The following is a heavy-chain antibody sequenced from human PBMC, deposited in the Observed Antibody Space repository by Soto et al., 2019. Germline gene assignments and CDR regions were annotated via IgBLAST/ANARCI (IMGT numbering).Heavy chain of an antibody. Sequence: GGSLRLSCAASGFTFSSYAMSWVRQAPGKGLEWVSAISGSGGSTYYADSVKGRFTISRDNSKNTLYLQMNSLRAEDTAVYYFAKQVDDYYDSSGYYWGQGTLVTVSS. CDR1: GFTFSSYA. CDR3: AKQVDDYYDSSGYY. D-gene: IGHD3-22*01. J-gene: IGHJ4*02. CDR2: ISGSGGST. V-gene: IGHV3-23*01.